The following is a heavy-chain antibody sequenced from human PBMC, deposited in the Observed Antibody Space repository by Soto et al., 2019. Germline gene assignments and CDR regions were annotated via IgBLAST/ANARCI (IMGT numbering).Heavy chain of an antibody. Sequence: GSLRLSCAASGFTFSSYAMSWVRQAPGKGLEWVSAISGSGGSTYYADSVKGRFTISRDNSKNTLYLQMNSLRAEDTAVYYCAKDQGPGDFWSGYCPLDYWGQGTLVTVSS. CDR2: ISGSGGST. D-gene: IGHD3-3*01. CDR1: GFTFSSYA. V-gene: IGHV3-23*01. J-gene: IGHJ4*02. CDR3: AKDQGPGDFWSGYCPLDY.